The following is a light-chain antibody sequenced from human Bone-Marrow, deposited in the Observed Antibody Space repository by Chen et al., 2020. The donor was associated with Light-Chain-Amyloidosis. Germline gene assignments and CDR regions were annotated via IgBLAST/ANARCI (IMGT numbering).Light chain of an antibody. V-gene: IGLV3-25*03. CDR2: RDT. Sequence: SYELTQPPSVSVSPGQTARITCSGDALPTKYAYWYQQKPGQAPVLVIHRDTERPSGISERFSGYSSGTTATLTISGVQAEDEADYHCQSADSSGTYEVIVGGGTKLTVL. J-gene: IGLJ2*01. CDR1: ALPTKY. CDR3: QSADSSGTYEVI.